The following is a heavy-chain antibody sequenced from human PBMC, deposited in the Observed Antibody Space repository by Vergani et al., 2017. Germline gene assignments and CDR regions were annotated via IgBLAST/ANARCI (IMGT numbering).Heavy chain of an antibody. J-gene: IGHJ4*02. V-gene: IGHV3-30*19. CDR3: ARTFRVVVSYFDY. CDR2: IWYDGSNK. D-gene: IGHD3-22*01. CDR1: GFTFSSYG. Sequence: QVQLVESGGGVVQPGGSLRLSCAASGFTFSSYGMHWVRQAPGKGLEWVAVIWYDGSNKYYADSVKGRFTISRDNSKNTLYLQMNSLRAEDTAVYYCARTFRVVVSYFDYWGQGTLVTVSS.